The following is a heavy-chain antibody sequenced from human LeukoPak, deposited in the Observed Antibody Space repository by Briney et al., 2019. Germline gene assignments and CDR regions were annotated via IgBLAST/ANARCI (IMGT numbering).Heavy chain of an antibody. CDR3: ARFIDEIDNWFDP. D-gene: IGHD3-16*02. V-gene: IGHV4-38-2*02. CDR2: ISYSGST. Sequence: SETLSLTCTVSSYSISSGYYWGWIRQPPGKGLEWIGYISYSGSTNYNPSLKSRVTISVDTSKSQFSLKLSSVTAADTAVYYCARFIDEIDNWFDPWGQGTLVTVSS. J-gene: IGHJ5*02. CDR1: SYSISSGYY.